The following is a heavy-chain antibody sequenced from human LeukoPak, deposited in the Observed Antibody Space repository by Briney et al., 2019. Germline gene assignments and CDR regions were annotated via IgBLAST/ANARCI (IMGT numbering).Heavy chain of an antibody. J-gene: IGHJ3*02. CDR1: GYTFTGYY. D-gene: IGHD1-26*01. Sequence: ASVKVSCKASGYTFTGYYMHWVRQAPGKGLEWMGWFNPNSGGTNYAQKFQGRVTMTRDTSISTAYMELSRLRSDDTAVYYCARVGATNDAFDIWGQGTMVTVSS. CDR3: ARVGATNDAFDI. V-gene: IGHV1-2*02. CDR2: FNPNSGGT.